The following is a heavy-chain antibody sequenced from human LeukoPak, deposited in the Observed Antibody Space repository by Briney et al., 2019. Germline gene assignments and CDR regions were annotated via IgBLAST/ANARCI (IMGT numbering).Heavy chain of an antibody. CDR2: KNPNSGRT. CDR3: ARGPVSTHGMDV. Sequence: ASVKVSCKASGHTFTSYDINWVRQATGQGLEWMGWKNPNSGRTGFAQKFQGRLTMTMNTSISTAYMELSSLTSEDTAVYYCARGPVSTHGMDVWGQGTTVTVSS. CDR1: GHTFTSYD. D-gene: IGHD2-2*01. J-gene: IGHJ6*02. V-gene: IGHV1-8*01.